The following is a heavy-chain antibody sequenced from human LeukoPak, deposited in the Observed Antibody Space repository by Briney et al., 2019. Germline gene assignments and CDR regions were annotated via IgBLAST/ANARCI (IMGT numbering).Heavy chain of an antibody. V-gene: IGHV1-3*01. Sequence: ASVKVSCKTSGYTFTSYAMHWVRQAPGQRLEWMGWINAGNGNTKYSQKFQGRVTITRDTSASTAYMELSSLRPEDTAVYYCARGGQSDFWSGYYRYWGQGTLVTVSS. CDR1: GYTFTSYA. CDR2: INAGNGNT. D-gene: IGHD3-3*01. J-gene: IGHJ4*02. CDR3: ARGGQSDFWSGYYRY.